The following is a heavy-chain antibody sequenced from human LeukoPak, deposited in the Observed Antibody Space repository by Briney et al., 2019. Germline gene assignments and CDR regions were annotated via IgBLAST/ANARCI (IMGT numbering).Heavy chain of an antibody. J-gene: IGHJ4*02. CDR2: INPNSGGT. D-gene: IGHD6-6*01. Sequence: GASVKVSCKASGGTFSSYAISWVRQAPGQGLEWMGWINPNSGGTNYAQKFQGRVTMTRDTSISTAYMELSRLRSDDTAVYYCARGLAARPHFDYWGQGTLVTVSS. CDR3: ARGLAARPHFDY. V-gene: IGHV1-2*02. CDR1: GGTFSSYA.